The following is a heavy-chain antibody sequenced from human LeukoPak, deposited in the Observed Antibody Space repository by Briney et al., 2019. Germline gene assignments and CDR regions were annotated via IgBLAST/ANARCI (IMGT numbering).Heavy chain of an antibody. D-gene: IGHD2-2*02. CDR2: IYHSGSS. V-gene: IGHV4-38-2*02. CDR1: GYSITSGYN. Sequence: PSETLSLACTVSGYSITSGYNWAWIRQPPGKVLEWIGSIYHSGSSYYNPSLKSRVTISVDTSKNQFSLKLSSVTAADTAVYYCVRYCSSTTCYTRAVDYWGQGTLVTVSS. CDR3: VRYCSSTTCYTRAVDY. J-gene: IGHJ4*02.